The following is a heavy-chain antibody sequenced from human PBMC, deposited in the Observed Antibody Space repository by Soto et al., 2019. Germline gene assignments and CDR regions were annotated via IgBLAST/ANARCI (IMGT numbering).Heavy chain of an antibody. CDR2: INPSSGST. V-gene: IGHV1-46*03. J-gene: IGHJ4*02. CDR3: TRDLIPYY. Sequence: QVQLVQSGAEVKKPGASVKVSCKTSGYTFTNYYMHWVRQAPGQGLEWMAIINPSSGSTNYAQRFRGRVTMTSDTSTSTVYMELSSLRSEDTAVYYCTRDLIPYYWGQGTLVTVSS. CDR1: GYTFTNYY. D-gene: IGHD2-8*01.